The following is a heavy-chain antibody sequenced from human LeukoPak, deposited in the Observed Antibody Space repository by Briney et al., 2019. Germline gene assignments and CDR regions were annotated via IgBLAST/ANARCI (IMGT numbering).Heavy chain of an antibody. CDR1: GFTFSSYS. V-gene: IGHV3-21*01. J-gene: IGHJ4*02. Sequence: GGSLGLSCAASGFTFSSYSMNWVRQAPGKGLEWVSSISSSSSYICYADSVKGRFTISRDNAKNSLYLQMNSLRAEDTAVYYCAREYGGNPSPLEYWGQGTLVTVSS. CDR2: ISSSSSYI. D-gene: IGHD4-23*01. CDR3: AREYGGNPSPLEY.